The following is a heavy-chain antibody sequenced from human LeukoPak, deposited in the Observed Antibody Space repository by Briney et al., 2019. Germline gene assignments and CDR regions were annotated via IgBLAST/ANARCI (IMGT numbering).Heavy chain of an antibody. Sequence: GGSLRHSCAASGFTVSSNYMSWVRQAPGKGLEWVSVIYSGGSTYYADSVKGRFTISRDNSKNTLYLQMNSLRAEDTAVYYCARDYSGRTTVTFWGQGTLVTVSS. V-gene: IGHV3-53*01. CDR1: GFTVSSNY. J-gene: IGHJ4*02. D-gene: IGHD4-17*01. CDR3: ARDYSGRTTVTF. CDR2: IYSGGST.